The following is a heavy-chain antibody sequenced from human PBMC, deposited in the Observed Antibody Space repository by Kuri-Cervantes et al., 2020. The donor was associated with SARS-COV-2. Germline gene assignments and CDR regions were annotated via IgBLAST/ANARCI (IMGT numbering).Heavy chain of an antibody. CDR3: ARYGGNPVDY. D-gene: IGHD4-23*01. CDR2: IYSGGST. CDR1: GFTVSSNY. J-gene: IGHJ4*02. V-gene: IGHV3-66*01. Sequence: GESLKISCAASGFTVSSNYMSWVRQAPGKGLEWVSVIYSGGSTYYADSVKGRFTISRDNSKNTLYLQINSLRAEDTAVYYCARYGGNPVDYWGQGTLVTVSS.